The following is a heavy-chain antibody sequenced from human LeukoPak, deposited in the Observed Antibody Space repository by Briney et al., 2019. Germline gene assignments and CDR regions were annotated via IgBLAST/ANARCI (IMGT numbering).Heavy chain of an antibody. J-gene: IGHJ6*04. CDR2: IYSGGST. Sequence: GGSLRLSCAASGFTVSSSYMSWVRQAPGKGLEWVSVIYSGGSTYYADSVKGRFTISRDNSKNTPYLQMNSLRAAHTAVYYCAALGITMIGGVWGKGTTVTISS. CDR3: AALGITMIGGV. V-gene: IGHV3-53*01. D-gene: IGHD3-10*02. CDR1: GFTVSSSY.